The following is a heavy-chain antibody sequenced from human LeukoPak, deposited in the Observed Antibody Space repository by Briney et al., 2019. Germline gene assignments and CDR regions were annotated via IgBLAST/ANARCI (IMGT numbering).Heavy chain of an antibody. CDR3: ARFQPGDVVVPVRQPRAPPPRYFDF. D-gene: IGHD2-2*01. CDR1: GGSISGYY. Sequence: SGTLSLTCTVSGGSISGYYWSWIRQPAGKGLEWIGRIYTSGSTNYNPSLKSRVTMSVDTSKNQCTLKLSSVTAADTAVYYCARFQPGDVVVPVRQPRAPPPRYFDFWGQGILVTVSS. J-gene: IGHJ4*02. V-gene: IGHV4-4*07. CDR2: IYTSGST.